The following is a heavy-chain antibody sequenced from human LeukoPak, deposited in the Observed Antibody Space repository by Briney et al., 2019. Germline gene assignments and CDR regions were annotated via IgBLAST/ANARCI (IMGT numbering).Heavy chain of an antibody. CDR1: GGSISSRSYY. D-gene: IGHD1-1*01. CDR2: IYYSGST. CDR3: ARLWQNWNRVLH. Sequence: SETLSLTCTVSGGSISSRSYYWGWIRQPPGKGLEWIGSIYYSGSTYYNPSLKSRVTISVDTSKNQFSLKLSSVTAADTAVYYCARLWQNWNRVLHWGQGTLVTVSS. J-gene: IGHJ4*02. V-gene: IGHV4-39*01.